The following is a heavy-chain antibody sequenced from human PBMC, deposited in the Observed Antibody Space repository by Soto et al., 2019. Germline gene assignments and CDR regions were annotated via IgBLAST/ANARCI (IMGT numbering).Heavy chain of an antibody. CDR2: INPNTGGT. D-gene: IGHD2-2*01. J-gene: IGHJ3*02. V-gene: IGHV1-2*02. Sequence: GASVKVSCKASGYTFTGYYVHWVRQAPGQGLEWMGWINPNTGGTKYEQKFQGRVTMTRDTSVSTAYMEVGRLTSDDTAVYYCARARVPTISEDAFDMWGQGTLVTGS. CDR1: GYTFTGYY. CDR3: ARARVPTISEDAFDM.